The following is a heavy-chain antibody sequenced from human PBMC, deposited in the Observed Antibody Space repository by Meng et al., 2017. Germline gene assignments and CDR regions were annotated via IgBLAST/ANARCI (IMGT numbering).Heavy chain of an antibody. J-gene: IGHJ4*02. D-gene: IGHD5-18*01. CDR2: INPSGGST. CDR1: GYTFTSYY. CDR3: ARSDTAMGSYYFDY. Sequence: HVQLVHSGADVNNPGPSVMVSCKASGYTFTSYYRHCVRQAPGQGLEWMGIINPSGGSTSYAQKFQGRVTMTRDTSTSTVYMELSSLRSEDTAVYYCARSDTAMGSYYFDYWGQGTLVTVSS. V-gene: IGHV1-46*01.